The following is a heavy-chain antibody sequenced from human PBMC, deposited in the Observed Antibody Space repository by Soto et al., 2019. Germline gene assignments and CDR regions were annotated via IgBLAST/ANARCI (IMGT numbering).Heavy chain of an antibody. V-gene: IGHV3-23*01. CDR2: ISDGGDLT. Sequence: VQLLESGGGLAQPGGSLRLSCAASGFAFTGHPMSWVRQAPEKGLEWVAGISDGGDLTYNADSVKGRFTISRDNSRNTLYLQMNSLRGEDTAVYYCARRVIGSSRAFDIWGQGTMVTVSS. J-gene: IGHJ3*02. CDR3: ARRVIGSSRAFDI. D-gene: IGHD3-10*01. CDR1: GFAFTGHP.